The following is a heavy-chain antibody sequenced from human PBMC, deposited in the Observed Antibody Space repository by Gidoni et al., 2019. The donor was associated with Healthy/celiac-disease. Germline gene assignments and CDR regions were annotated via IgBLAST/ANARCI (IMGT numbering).Heavy chain of an antibody. CDR2: IKGDGSKI. J-gene: IGHJ4*02. V-gene: IGHV3-7*01. D-gene: IGHD3-16*01. Sequence: WVASIKGDGSKIYYVDSVKGRFTISRANVKNSLFLQMNLLRDDDTAVYDCARDNAWGTDYWGLGTLVIVS. CDR3: ARDNAWGTDY.